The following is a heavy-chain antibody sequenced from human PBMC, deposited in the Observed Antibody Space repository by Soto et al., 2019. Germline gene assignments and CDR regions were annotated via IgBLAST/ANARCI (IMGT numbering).Heavy chain of an antibody. CDR1: GGTFSSYA. D-gene: IGHD3-3*01. Sequence: QVQLVQSGAEVKKPGSSVKVSCKASGGTFSSYAISWVRQAPGQGLEWMGGIIPIFGTANYAQKFQGRDTITADESTCTAYMELSSLRSEDTAVYYCARDSPRITIFGVVTRGWFDPWGQGTLVTVSS. V-gene: IGHV1-69*19. CDR2: IIPIFGTA. J-gene: IGHJ5*02. CDR3: ARDSPRITIFGVVTRGWFDP.